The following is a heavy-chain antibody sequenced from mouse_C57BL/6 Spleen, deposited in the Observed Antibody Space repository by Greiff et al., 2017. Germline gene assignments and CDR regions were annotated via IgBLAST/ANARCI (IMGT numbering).Heavy chain of an antibody. V-gene: IGHV5-16*01. J-gene: IGHJ4*01. CDR1: GFTFSDYY. CDR2: INYDGSST. Sequence: EVKLVESEGGLVQPGSSMKLSCTASGFTFSDYYMAWVRQVPEKGLEWVANINYDGSSTYYLDSLKSRFIISRDNAKNILYLQMSSLKSEDTATYYCARDGWLNAMDYWGQGTSVTVSS. CDR3: ARDGWLNAMDY. D-gene: IGHD1-1*02.